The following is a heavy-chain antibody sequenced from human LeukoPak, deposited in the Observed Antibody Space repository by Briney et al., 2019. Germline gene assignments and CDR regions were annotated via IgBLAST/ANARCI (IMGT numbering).Heavy chain of an antibody. Sequence: ASVKVSCKASGYTFTSYDINWVRQATGQGLEWMGWMNPNSGNTGYAQKFQGRVTMTRNTSISTAYMELSSLRSEDTAVYYCAGLVWVPLIVATITDYYYYYMDVWGKGTTVTVSS. V-gene: IGHV1-8*01. CDR2: MNPNSGNT. CDR3: AGLVWVPLIVATITDYYYYYMDV. CDR1: GYTFTSYD. J-gene: IGHJ6*03. D-gene: IGHD5-12*01.